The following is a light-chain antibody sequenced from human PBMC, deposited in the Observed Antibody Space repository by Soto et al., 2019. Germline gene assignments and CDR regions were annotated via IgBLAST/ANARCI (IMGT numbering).Light chain of an antibody. Sequence: RMTQSPSARSASTGERIPITCRASQGIDSYLAWYQQKPGKAPKLLIYAASSLQSGVPSRFSGSGSGRDFALTISSLQSEDFASYYCQQYYSYPWTFGQGTKVDIK. CDR1: QGIDSY. CDR3: QQYYSYPWT. CDR2: AAS. V-gene: IGKV1-8*01. J-gene: IGKJ1*01.